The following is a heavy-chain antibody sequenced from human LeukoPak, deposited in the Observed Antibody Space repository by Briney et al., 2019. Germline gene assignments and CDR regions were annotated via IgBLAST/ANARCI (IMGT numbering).Heavy chain of an antibody. CDR1: GFTFSDYY. CDR3: AKRDCSSTNCYPGGMFYYYMDV. CDR2: ISSSGSTI. Sequence: PGGSLRLSCAASGFTFSDYYMSWIRQAPGKGLEWVSYISSSGSTIYYADSVKGRFTISRDNAKNSLYLQMNSLRAEDTAIYYCAKRDCSSTNCYPGGMFYYYMDVWGKGTTVTVSS. J-gene: IGHJ6*03. D-gene: IGHD2-2*01. V-gene: IGHV3-11*04.